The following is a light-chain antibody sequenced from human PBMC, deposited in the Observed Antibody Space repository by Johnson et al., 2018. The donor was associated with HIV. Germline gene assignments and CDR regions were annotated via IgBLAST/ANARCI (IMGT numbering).Light chain of an antibody. V-gene: IGLV1-51*01. Sequence: QSVLTQPHSVSAAPGQKVTISCSGSSSNIGNNYVSWYQQLPGTAPKLLIFDNNKRPSGIPDRFSASKSGTSATLGITGLQTGDEADYYCGTWDSSLSAYVFGTGTKVTVL. CDR1: SSNIGNNY. CDR3: GTWDSSLSAYV. J-gene: IGLJ1*01. CDR2: DNN.